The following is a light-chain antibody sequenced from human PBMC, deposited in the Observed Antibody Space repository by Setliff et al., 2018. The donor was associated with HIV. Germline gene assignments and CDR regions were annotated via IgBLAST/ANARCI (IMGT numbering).Light chain of an antibody. J-gene: IGLJ1*01. CDR1: SSDVGSYNL. Sequence: QSALTQPASVSGSPGQSITISCTGTSSDVGSYNLVSWYQQHPDKAPKVMIYEVSKRPSGVSNRFSGSKSGNTASLTISGLQAEDEADYYCCSYGSSDTFVFGTGTKVTVL. V-gene: IGLV2-23*02. CDR3: CSYGSSDTFV. CDR2: EVS.